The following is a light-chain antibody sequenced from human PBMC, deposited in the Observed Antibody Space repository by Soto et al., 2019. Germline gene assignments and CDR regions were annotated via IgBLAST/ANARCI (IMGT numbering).Light chain of an antibody. CDR2: GIS. CDR3: QQYDASPIT. Sequence: EIVLTQSPGTLSLSPGERATLSCRASQNVDTKYLAWYQQKPGQAPRLLISGISKRATGIPDRFSGGGSGTDFTLTISRLEPEDFALYICQQYDASPITFGQGTRLEIK. V-gene: IGKV3-20*01. CDR1: QNVDTKY. J-gene: IGKJ5*01.